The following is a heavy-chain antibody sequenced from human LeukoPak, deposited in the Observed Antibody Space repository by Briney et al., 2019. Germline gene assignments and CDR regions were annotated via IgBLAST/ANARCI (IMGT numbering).Heavy chain of an antibody. J-gene: IGHJ6*02. D-gene: IGHD2-15*01. CDR1: GYTXTGYY. Sequence: ASVKVSCKASGYTXTGYYMHWVRQAPGQGLEWMGWINPNSGGTNYAQKFQGRVTMTRDTSITTVYMELSRLRSGDAAVYYCARMDCSGGSCYHYYYGMDVWGQGTTVTVSS. V-gene: IGHV1-2*02. CDR2: INPNSGGT. CDR3: ARMDCSGGSCYHYYYGMDV.